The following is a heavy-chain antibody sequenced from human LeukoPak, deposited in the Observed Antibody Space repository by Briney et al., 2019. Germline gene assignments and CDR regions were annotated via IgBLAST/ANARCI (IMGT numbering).Heavy chain of an antibody. CDR2: IYYSGTT. J-gene: IGHJ4*02. CDR1: GGSINSYF. CDR3: ARYGYSYGQYYFDY. D-gene: IGHD5-18*01. V-gene: IGHV4-59*01. Sequence: SETLSLTCSVSGGSINSYFWSWIRQPPGKGLEWIRYIYYSGTTNYNPSLKSRVTISVDTSNNQFSLKLTSVTAADTAVYYCARYGYSYGQYYFDYWGQGTLVTVSS.